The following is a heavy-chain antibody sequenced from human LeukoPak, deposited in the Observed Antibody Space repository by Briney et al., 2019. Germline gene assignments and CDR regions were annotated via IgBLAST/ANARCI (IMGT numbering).Heavy chain of an antibody. CDR3: ARGKMRFLGYDDYYYAMDV. V-gene: IGHV3-33*03. J-gene: IGHJ6*02. CDR2: WIDGDVT. D-gene: IGHD3-3*01. Sequence: GRSLRLSCAASGFAFNTYAIHWVRQAPGKSLEWLALWIDGDVTYYADSVKGRFTISGDTSRRPVSLQMPSLRAEDTALYFCARGKMRFLGYDDYYYAMDVWGQGTTVTVSS. CDR1: GFAFNTYA.